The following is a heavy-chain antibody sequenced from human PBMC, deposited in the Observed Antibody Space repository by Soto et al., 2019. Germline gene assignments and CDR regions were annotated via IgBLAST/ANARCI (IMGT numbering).Heavy chain of an antibody. V-gene: IGHV1-18*01. CDR2: ISPYNGNT. J-gene: IGHJ4*02. CDR1: GYTFSSYT. Sequence: HVQLVQSGAEVRKPGASVRVSCKTSGYTFSSYTISWVRQAPGQGLEWMGWISPYNGNTKYAQKFQGRVTMTTDASTSTAYMELRSLTSDDTAVYFCARADYGDDDYWGQGTLATVSS. CDR3: ARADYGDDDY. D-gene: IGHD4-17*01.